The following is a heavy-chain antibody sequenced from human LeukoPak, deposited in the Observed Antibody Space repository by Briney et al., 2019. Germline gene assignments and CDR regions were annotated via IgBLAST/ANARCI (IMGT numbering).Heavy chain of an antibody. CDR3: AREGYCSGGTCYSTMNWFDP. CDR1: GGTFSSYA. D-gene: IGHD2-15*01. Sequence: ASVKVSCKASGGTFSSYAITWVRQAPGQGLEWMGWISAYNGNTNYAQKLHGRVTLTTDTSTSTAYMELRSLRSDDTAVYYCAREGYCSGGTCYSTMNWFDPWGQGTLVTVSS. J-gene: IGHJ5*02. V-gene: IGHV1-18*01. CDR2: ISAYNGNT.